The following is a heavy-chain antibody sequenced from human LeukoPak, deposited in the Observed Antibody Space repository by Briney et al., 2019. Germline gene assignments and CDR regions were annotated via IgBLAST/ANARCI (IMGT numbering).Heavy chain of an antibody. CDR2: VHHSGRT. CDR1: GYSISSDYY. Sequence: SETLSLTCTVSGYSISSDYYWGWIRQPPGKGLEWIGSVHHSGRTYYNPSLKSRVTISVDTSKNQFPLKLNSVTAADTAVYYCARDHLANLASRLFDPWGQGSLVTVSS. J-gene: IGHJ5*02. CDR3: ARDHLANLASRLFDP. V-gene: IGHV4-38-2*02. D-gene: IGHD3-3*01.